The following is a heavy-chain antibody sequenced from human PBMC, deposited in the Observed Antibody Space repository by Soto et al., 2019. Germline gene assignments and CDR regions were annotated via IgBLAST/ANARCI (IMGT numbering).Heavy chain of an antibody. CDR1: GFTFSSYS. CDR2: ISSSSSTI. CDR3: ARDPYGSGSYYKKGSFDY. Sequence: GGSLRLSCAASGFTFSSYSMNWVRQAPGKGLEWVSYISSSSSTIYYADSVKGRFTISRDNAKNSLYLQMNSLRAEDTAVYYCARDPYGSGSYYKKGSFDYWGQGTLVTVSS. V-gene: IGHV3-48*01. D-gene: IGHD3-10*01. J-gene: IGHJ4*02.